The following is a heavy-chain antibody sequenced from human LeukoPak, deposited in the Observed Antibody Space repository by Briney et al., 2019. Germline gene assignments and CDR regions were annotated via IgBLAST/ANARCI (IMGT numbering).Heavy chain of an antibody. J-gene: IGHJ3*02. CDR2: INHSGST. V-gene: IGHV4-34*01. Sequence: PSETLSLACAVYGGSFSGYYWSWIRQPPGKGLEWIGEINHSGSTNYNPSLKSRVTISVDTSKNQFSLKLSSVTAADTAVYYCASEEYDILTGYRVDTFDIWGQGTMVTVSS. CDR3: ASEEYDILTGYRVDTFDI. D-gene: IGHD3-9*01. CDR1: GGSFSGYY.